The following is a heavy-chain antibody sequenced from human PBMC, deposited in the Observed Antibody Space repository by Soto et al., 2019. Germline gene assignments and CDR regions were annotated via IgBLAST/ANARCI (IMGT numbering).Heavy chain of an antibody. V-gene: IGHV1-46*01. CDR3: ARSSGGNFGIIIEGTNWFGP. CDR2: INPHGGST. J-gene: IGHJ5*02. Sequence: ASVKVSCKAPRDTFTSYYINWVRQAPGQGLEWMGVINPHGGSTAYAQKFKGRVTLTRDTSASTVYMEVSSLTSEDTAMYYCARSSGGNFGIIIEGTNWFGPWGQGPLVTVSS. D-gene: IGHD3-16*01. CDR1: RDTFTSYY.